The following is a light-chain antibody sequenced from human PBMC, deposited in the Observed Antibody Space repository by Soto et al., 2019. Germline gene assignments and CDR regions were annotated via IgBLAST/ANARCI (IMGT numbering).Light chain of an antibody. CDR2: DVS. V-gene: IGLV2-14*01. Sequence: QSALPQPASVSGSPGQAITISCTGTNNDIGAYNYVSWYQQHPGKAPKLMIADVSNRPSGVSDRFSGAKSGNTASLTISGLQAEDEADYYCCSYTGSSTLLFGGGTKVTV. CDR3: CSYTGSSTLL. J-gene: IGLJ3*02. CDR1: NNDIGAYNY.